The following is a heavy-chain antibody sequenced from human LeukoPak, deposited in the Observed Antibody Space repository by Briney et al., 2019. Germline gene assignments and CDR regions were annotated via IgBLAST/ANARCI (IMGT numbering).Heavy chain of an antibody. V-gene: IGHV4-59*01. CDR2: IYYSGST. J-gene: IGHJ6*02. CDR1: GGSISSYY. CDR3: ARGPNYGFPYYGVDV. Sequence: SETLSLTCTVSGGSISSYYWSWIRQPPGKGLEWIGYIYYSGSTNYNPSLKSRVTISVDTSKNQFSLKLSSVTAADTAVYYCARGPNYGFPYYGVDVWGQGTTVTVSS. D-gene: IGHD3-10*01.